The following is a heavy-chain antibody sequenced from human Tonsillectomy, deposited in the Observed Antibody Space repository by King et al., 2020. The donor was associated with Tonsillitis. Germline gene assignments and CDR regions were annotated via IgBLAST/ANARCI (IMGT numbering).Heavy chain of an antibody. CDR3: ARDSIDDYGDTGYFDY. D-gene: IGHD4-17*01. CDR1: GFIFNNYA. CDR2: ISYDGSNK. V-gene: IGHV3-30-3*01. J-gene: IGHJ4*02. Sequence: VQLVESGGGVVQPGRSLRLSCAASGFIFNNYAMHWVRQAPGKGLEWVAVISYDGSNKYYADSVKGRFTISRDNSKNTLYLQMNSLRTEDTAVYYCARDSIDDYGDTGYFDYWGQGTLVTVSS.